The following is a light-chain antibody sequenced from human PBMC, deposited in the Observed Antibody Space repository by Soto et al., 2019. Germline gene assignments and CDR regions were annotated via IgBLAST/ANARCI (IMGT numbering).Light chain of an antibody. CDR3: SSYTSNYAVV. CDR1: SSDIGAHNY. J-gene: IGLJ3*02. CDR2: DVT. Sequence: QSALTQPASVSGSPGQSITISCSGTSSDIGAHNYVSWYQQHPGKVPELIIYDVTNRPSGVSNRFSGSKSGSTASLTISGLQAGDEADYYCSSYTSNYAVVFGGGTKLTVL. V-gene: IGLV2-14*01.